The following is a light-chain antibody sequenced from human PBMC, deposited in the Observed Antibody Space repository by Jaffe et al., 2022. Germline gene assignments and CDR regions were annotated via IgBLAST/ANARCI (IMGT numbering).Light chain of an antibody. J-gene: IGLJ2*01. Sequence: QSALTQPPSASGSPGQSVTISCTGTSSDIGGYNYVSWYQQHPGKAPYLMIYEVTKRPSGVPDRFSGSKSGNTASLTISGLQTEDEADYYCSSYAGSNLVVFGGGTKLTVL. V-gene: IGLV2-8*01. CDR2: EVT. CDR1: SSDIGGYNY. CDR3: SSYAGSNLVV.